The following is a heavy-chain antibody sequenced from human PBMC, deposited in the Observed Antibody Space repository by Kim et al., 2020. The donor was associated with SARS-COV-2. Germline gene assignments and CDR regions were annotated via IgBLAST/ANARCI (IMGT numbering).Heavy chain of an antibody. CDR1: GFTFSSYG. J-gene: IGHJ6*02. CDR2: ISYDGSNK. CDR3: VPALPMDV. V-gene: IGHV3-33*05. Sequence: GGSLRLSCAASGFTFSSYGMHWVRQAPGKGLEWVAVISYDGSNKYYADSVKGRFTISRDNSKNTLYLQMNSLRAEDTAVYYCVPALPMDVWGQGTTVTVSS.